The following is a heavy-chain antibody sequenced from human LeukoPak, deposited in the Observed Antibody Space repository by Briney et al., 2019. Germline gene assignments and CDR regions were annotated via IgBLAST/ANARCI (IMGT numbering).Heavy chain of an antibody. CDR1: GGSISSHY. D-gene: IGHD2-2*03. CDR2: IYTSGST. V-gene: IGHV4-4*07. Sequence: PSETLSLTCTVSGGSISSHYWSWIRQPAGKGLEWIGRIYTSGSTNYNPSLKSRVTMSVDTSKNQFSLKLSSVTAADTAVYYCARHVGYCSSTSCYWWFDPWGQGTLVTVSS. J-gene: IGHJ5*02. CDR3: ARHVGYCSSTSCYWWFDP.